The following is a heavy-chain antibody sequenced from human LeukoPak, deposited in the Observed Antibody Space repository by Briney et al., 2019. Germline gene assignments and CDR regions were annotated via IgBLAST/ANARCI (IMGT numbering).Heavy chain of an antibody. J-gene: IGHJ2*01. D-gene: IGHD3-9*01. V-gene: IGHV4-59*01. CDR2: IYYSGST. CDR3: ARALYYDTLTGTYWYFDL. CDR1: GGSISSYY. Sequence: SETLSLTCTVSGGSISSYYWSWIRQPPGKGLEWIGYIYYSGSTNYNPSLKSRVTISVDMSKNQFSLKLSSVTAADTAVYYCARALYYDTLTGTYWYFDLWGRGTLVTVSS.